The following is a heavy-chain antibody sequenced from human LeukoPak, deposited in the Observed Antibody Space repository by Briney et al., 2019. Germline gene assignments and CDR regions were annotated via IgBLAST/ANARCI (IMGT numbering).Heavy chain of an antibody. J-gene: IGHJ4*02. D-gene: IGHD2-2*01. V-gene: IGHV4-34*01. CDR2: IDYSGST. CDR3: ARRKRGDIVVVPAAIWDY. CDR1: GGSFSGYY. Sequence: PSETLSLTCAVYGGSFSGYYWGWIRQPPGKGLEWIGSIDYSGSTYYNPSLKSRVTISVDTSKNQFSLKLSSVTAADTAVYYCARRKRGDIVVVPAAIWDYWGQGTLVTVSS.